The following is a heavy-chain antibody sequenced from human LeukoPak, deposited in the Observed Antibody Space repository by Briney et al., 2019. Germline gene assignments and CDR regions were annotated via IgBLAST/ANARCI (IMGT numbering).Heavy chain of an antibody. V-gene: IGHV3-7*01. CDR2: IKPDGSEK. Sequence: SGGSLRLSCAASGFTFSNYWMSWVRQAPGKGLEWVANIKPDGSEKFYVDSVKGRFTVSRDDAKNSLYLQMNSLRAEDTAVYYCGKDYDSSGYYISADYWGQGTLVTVSS. D-gene: IGHD3-22*01. J-gene: IGHJ4*02. CDR1: GFTFSNYW. CDR3: GKDYDSSGYYISADY.